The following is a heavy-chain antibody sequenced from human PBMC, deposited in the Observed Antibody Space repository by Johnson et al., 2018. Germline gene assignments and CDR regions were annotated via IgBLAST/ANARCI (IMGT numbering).Heavy chain of an antibody. CDR2: IYYSGRT. CDR1: GGSISSYY. J-gene: IGHJ3*02. D-gene: IGHD4-17*01. Sequence: QVQLQESGPGLVKPSETLSLTCTVSGGSISSYYWSWIRQPPGKGLEWIGYIYYSGRTNYNPSLTSRVTISVDTSKNQFSLKLSPVTAADTAVYYCARGLRGYGDDAFDIWGQGTMVTVSS. V-gene: IGHV4-59*01. CDR3: ARGLRGYGDDAFDI.